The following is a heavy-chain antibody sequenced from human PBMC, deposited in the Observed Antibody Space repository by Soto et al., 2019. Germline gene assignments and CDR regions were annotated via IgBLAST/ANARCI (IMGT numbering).Heavy chain of an antibody. CDR1: GGSISISNW. CDR2: IHHSGST. CDR3: ARGGYYFYMDV. V-gene: IGHV4-4*02. Sequence: QVQLQESGPGLVKPSETLSLTCAASGGSISISNWWSWVRQTPGKGLEWIGQIHHSGSTNYSPSLTSRVTISVDKSKNQFSLKMNSVTAADTAVYYCARGGYYFYMDVWGKGTTVTVSS. D-gene: IGHD1-26*01. J-gene: IGHJ6*03.